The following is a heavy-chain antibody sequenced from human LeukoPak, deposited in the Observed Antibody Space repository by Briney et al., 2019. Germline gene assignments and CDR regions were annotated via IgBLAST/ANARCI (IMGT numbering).Heavy chain of an antibody. V-gene: IGHV1-18*01. CDR3: ARDIREMSTVTYYYYYGMDV. CDR1: RYTFTSYG. Sequence: ASVKVSCKASRYTFTSYGISWVRQAPGQGLEWMGWISAYNGNTNYAQNLQDRVTLTTDTSTSTAYMELRSLRSDDTAVYYRARDIREMSTVTYYYYYGMDVWGQGTTVTVSS. D-gene: IGHD5-24*01. CDR2: ISAYNGNT. J-gene: IGHJ6*02.